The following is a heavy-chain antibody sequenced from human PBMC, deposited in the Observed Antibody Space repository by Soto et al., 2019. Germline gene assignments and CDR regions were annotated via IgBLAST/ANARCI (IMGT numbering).Heavy chain of an antibody. D-gene: IGHD5-18*01. CDR3: ARDPLWGTAMVLWYFDL. V-gene: IGHV3-30-3*01. J-gene: IGHJ2*01. Sequence: QVQLVESGGGVVQPGRSLRLSCAASGFTFSSYAMHWVRQAPGKGLHWVAVISYDGSNKYYADSVKGRFTISRDNSKNTLYLQMNSLRAEDTAVYYCARDPLWGTAMVLWYFDLWGRGTLVTVSS. CDR1: GFTFSSYA. CDR2: ISYDGSNK.